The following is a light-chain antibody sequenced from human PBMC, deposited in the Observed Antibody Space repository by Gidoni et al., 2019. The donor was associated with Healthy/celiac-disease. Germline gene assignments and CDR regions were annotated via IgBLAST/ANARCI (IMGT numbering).Light chain of an antibody. CDR3: AAWDDSLSGWV. V-gene: IGLV1-47*01. CDR2: RNN. CDR1: SSNIGSNY. J-gene: IGLJ3*02. Sequence: SVLTPPPSASGTPGPRVTISCSGSSSNIGSNYVYWYQQLPGTAPKLLIYRNNQRPSVVPDRFSGSKSGTSASLAISGLRSEDEADYYCAAWDDSLSGWVVGGGTKLTVL.